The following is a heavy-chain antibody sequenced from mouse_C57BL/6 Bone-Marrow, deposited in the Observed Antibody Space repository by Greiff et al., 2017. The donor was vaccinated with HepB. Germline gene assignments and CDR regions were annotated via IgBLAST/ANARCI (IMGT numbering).Heavy chain of an antibody. V-gene: IGHV5-17*01. J-gene: IGHJ3*01. Sequence: EVQGVESGGGLVKPGGSLKLSCAASGFTFSDYGMHWVRQAPEKGLEWVAYISSGSSTIYYADTVKGRFTISRDNAKNTLFLQMTSLRSEDTAMYYCARPLYYGYAPWFAYWGQGTLVTVSA. D-gene: IGHD2-2*01. CDR1: GFTFSDYG. CDR3: ARPLYYGYAPWFAY. CDR2: ISSGSSTI.